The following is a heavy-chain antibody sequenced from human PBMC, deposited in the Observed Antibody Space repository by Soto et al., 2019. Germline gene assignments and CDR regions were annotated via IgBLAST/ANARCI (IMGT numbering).Heavy chain of an antibody. CDR2: ISYDGSNK. CDR1: GFTFSSYG. V-gene: IGHV3-30*03. J-gene: IGHJ4*02. D-gene: IGHD6-19*01. Sequence: QVQLVESGGGVVQPGRSLRLSCAASGFTFSSYGMHWVRQAPGKGLEWVAVISYDGSNKYYADSVKGRFTISRDNSKNTLDLQMNSLRAEDTDVYYCAIYSSGWYPLDYWGQGNLVTVSA. CDR3: AIYSSGWYPLDY.